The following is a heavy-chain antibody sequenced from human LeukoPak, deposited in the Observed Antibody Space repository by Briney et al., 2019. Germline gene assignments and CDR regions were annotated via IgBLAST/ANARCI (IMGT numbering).Heavy chain of an antibody. CDR1: GDSSGAYY. Sequence: PSETLSLTCTVSGDSSGAYYWSWIRHRPGKGLEGIGHVYYTGSTTYNPTLKSRVTILIDTPKNQFSLKMNYVTAADTAVYRCARKRYGSSDMDVWGQGTTVTVSS. J-gene: IGHJ6*02. V-gene: IGHV4-59*01. CDR3: ARKRYGSSDMDV. CDR2: VYYTGST. D-gene: IGHD5-18*01.